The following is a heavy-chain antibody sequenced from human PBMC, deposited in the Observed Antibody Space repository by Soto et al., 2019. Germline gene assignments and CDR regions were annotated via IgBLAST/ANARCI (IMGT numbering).Heavy chain of an antibody. J-gene: IGHJ4*02. CDR1: GGSISSYY. Sequence: PSETLSLTGTVCGGSISSYYCSWIRQPPWKGLEWIGYIYYSGITNYNPSLKSRVTISVDTSKNQLSLKLSSVTAADTAVYYCARYYDRSGSYYVYLGQRTLLAVSP. CDR3: ARYYDRSGSYYVY. CDR2: IYYSGIT. V-gene: IGHV4-59*01. D-gene: IGHD3-10*01.